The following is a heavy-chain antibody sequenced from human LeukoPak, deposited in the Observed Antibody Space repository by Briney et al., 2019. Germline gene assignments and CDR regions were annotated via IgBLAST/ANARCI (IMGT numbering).Heavy chain of an antibody. CDR1: GYTFTNYA. CDR2: ISVYCDDT. Sequence: ASVKVSCKASGYTFTNYAISWVRQAPGQGLEWMGWISVYCDDTKSAQNLQGRITMTKDTSTSTAYMELRSLRSDDTAVYYCAREADSGGYFFRPDYWGQGTLVTVSS. CDR3: AREADSGGYFFRPDY. J-gene: IGHJ4*02. V-gene: IGHV1-18*01. D-gene: IGHD2-21*02.